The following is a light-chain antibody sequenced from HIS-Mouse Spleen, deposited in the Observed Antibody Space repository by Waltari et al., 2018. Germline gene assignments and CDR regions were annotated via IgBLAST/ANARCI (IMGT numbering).Light chain of an antibody. CDR1: SSDVGGYNY. J-gene: IGLJ2*01. CDR2: DVS. Sequence: QSALTQPRSVSGSPGQSVTISCTGTSSDVGGYNYVSWYQQHPAKAHKFRICDVSKRPSGVPDRVSGSKSGNTASLTISGLQAEDEADYYCCSYAGSYTLVFGGGTKLTVL. CDR3: CSYAGSYTLV. V-gene: IGLV2-11*01.